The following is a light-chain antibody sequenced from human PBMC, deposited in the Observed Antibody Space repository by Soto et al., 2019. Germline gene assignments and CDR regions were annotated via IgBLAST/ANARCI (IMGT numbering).Light chain of an antibody. CDR2: AAS. Sequence: DIQLTQSPSFLSASVGDRVTITCRASQGISSYLAWYQQKPGKVPKLLIYAASTLQIGVPSRFSGSGSGTDYTLTISSLQPEDFATYYCQQLNSYPLTFGQGTRLE. V-gene: IGKV1-9*01. CDR1: QGISSY. CDR3: QQLNSYPLT. J-gene: IGKJ5*01.